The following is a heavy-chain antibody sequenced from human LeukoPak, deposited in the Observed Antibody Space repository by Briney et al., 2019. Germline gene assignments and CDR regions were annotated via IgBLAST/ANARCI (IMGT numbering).Heavy chain of an antibody. CDR1: GYTLTELS. CDR2: FDPEDGET. Sequence: ASVKVSRKVSGYTLTELSMHWVRQAPGKGLEWMGGFDPEDGETIYAQKFQGRVTMTEDTSTDTAYMELSSLRSVDTAVYYCATGTILLRYFEWLYDYYYMDVWGKGTTVTVSS. D-gene: IGHD3-9*01. J-gene: IGHJ6*03. CDR3: ATGTILLRYFEWLYDYYYMDV. V-gene: IGHV1-24*01.